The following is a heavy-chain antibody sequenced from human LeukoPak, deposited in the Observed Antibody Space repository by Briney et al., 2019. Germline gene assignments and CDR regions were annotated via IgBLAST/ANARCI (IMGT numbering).Heavy chain of an antibody. CDR1: GYTFTSYY. V-gene: IGHV1-46*01. D-gene: IGHD1-26*01. J-gene: IGHJ6*03. CDR2: INPSGGST. Sequence: ASVTVSCKASGYTFTSYYMHWVRQAPGQGLEWMGLINPSGGSTSYAQKFQGRVTMTRDTSTSTVYMELNSLRAEDTAVYYCARVREYYYYMDVWGKGTTVTVSS. CDR3: ARVREYYYYMDV.